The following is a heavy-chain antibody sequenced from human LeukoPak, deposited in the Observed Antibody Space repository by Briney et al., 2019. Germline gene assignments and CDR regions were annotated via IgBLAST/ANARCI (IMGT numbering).Heavy chain of an antibody. CDR2: IKQDGSEK. V-gene: IGHV3-7*01. Sequence: GGSLRLSCAASGFTFSNYWMSWVRQAPGKGLEWVANIKQDGSEKYHVDSVKGRFTISRDNAKNSLYLQMNSLRAEDTVVYYWXXLLSXGXXXXXXXWGQGTLVTVXS. D-gene: IGHD2/OR15-2a*01. CDR1: GFTFSNYW. CDR3: XXLLSXGXXXXXXX. J-gene: IGHJ4*02.